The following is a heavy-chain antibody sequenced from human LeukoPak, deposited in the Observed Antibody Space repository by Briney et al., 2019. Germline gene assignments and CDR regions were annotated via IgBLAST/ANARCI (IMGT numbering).Heavy chain of an antibody. CDR2: ISGSGGST. CDR1: GFTFSSYA. CDR3: ARDIRVGDAFDI. Sequence: PGGSLRLSCAASGFTFSSYAMSWVRQAPGKGLEWVSAISGSGGSTYYADSVKGRFTISRDNSKNTLYLQMNSLRAEDTAVYYCARDIRVGDAFDIWGQGTMVTVSS. V-gene: IGHV3-23*01. D-gene: IGHD1-26*01. J-gene: IGHJ3*02.